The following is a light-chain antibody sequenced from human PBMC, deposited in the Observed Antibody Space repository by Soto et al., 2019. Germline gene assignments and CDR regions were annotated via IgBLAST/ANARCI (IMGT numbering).Light chain of an antibody. V-gene: IGLV2-8*01. CDR2: EVN. CDR3: SSYAGSNNFGV. Sequence: QSALTQPPSASGSPGQSVTISCTGTSSDVGGYNYVSWYQQHPGKAPKLMIYEVNKRPSGVPDRFSGSKSGTTASLTVSGLQAEDEAYYYCSSYAGSNNFGVFGTGTKLTVL. J-gene: IGLJ1*01. CDR1: SSDVGGYNY.